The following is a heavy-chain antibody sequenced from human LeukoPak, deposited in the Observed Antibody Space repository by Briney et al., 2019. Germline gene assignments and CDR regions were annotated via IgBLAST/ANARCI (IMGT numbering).Heavy chain of an antibody. V-gene: IGHV3-23*01. J-gene: IGHJ4*02. Sequence: GGSLRLSCAASGFTFRIYAMSWVRQAPGKGLEWVSAISASGGNAHYVDSVKGRFTISRDNSKDTLYLQMNSLRPEDTAVYYCAKDPIRDYYDTIPSYYFDSWGQGTLGTVSS. D-gene: IGHD3-22*01. CDR2: ISASGGNA. CDR3: AKDPIRDYYDTIPSYYFDS. CDR1: GFTFRIYA.